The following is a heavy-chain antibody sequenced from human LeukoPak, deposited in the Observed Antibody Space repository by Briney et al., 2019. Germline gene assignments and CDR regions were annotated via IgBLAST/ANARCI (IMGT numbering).Heavy chain of an antibody. D-gene: IGHD1-26*01. J-gene: IGHJ4*02. Sequence: GRSLRLSCAASGFTFDDYAMHWVRQAPGKGLEWASGISWNSGSIGYADSVKGRFTISRDNAKNSLYLQMNSLRAEDTALYYCAKETSIVGATKAFGYWGQGTLVTVSS. CDR2: ISWNSGSI. CDR3: AKETSIVGATKAFGY. V-gene: IGHV3-9*01. CDR1: GFTFDDYA.